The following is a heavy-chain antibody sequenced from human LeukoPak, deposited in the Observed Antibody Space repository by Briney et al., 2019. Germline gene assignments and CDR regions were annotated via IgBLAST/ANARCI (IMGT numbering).Heavy chain of an antibody. V-gene: IGHV3-23*01. CDR3: GKRELWHGSGEDA. CDR2: ISGSGGST. Sequence: GGSLRLSCAASGFTFSSYAMSWVRQAPGKGLEWVSAISGSGGSTYYADSVKGRFTISRDNSKNTLYLQMHSLRAEDTAVYYCGKRELWHGSGEDAWGQGTTVTVSS. J-gene: IGHJ6*02. D-gene: IGHD3-10*01. CDR1: GFTFSSYA.